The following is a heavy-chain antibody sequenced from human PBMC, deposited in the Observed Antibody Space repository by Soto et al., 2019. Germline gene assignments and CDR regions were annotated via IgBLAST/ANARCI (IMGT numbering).Heavy chain of an antibody. J-gene: IGHJ3*01. D-gene: IGHD3-3*02. CDR3: ARVLISIAVNDALDV. Sequence: QVRLVESGGGVVQPGTSLRLSCAASGFTFSDYVIHWVRQAAGKGLEWVASMTYDGATEYYADSVKGRFTMSRDNSKRALSLQMNSLSPDDTAVYYCARVLISIAVNDALDVWGQGTKVTVSS. V-gene: IGHV3-30*14. CDR2: MTYDGATE. CDR1: GFTFSDYV.